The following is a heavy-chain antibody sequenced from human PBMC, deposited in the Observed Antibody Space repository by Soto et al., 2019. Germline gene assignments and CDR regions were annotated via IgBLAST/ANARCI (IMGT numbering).Heavy chain of an antibody. V-gene: IGHV3-15*01. D-gene: IGHD3-22*01. CDR2: IRSKTSSETR. Sequence: EVQLVESGGSLVTPGGSLRLSCAASGFPFTKAWMTWVRQAPGKGLEWVGRIRSKTSSETREYAAPVKGRFTISRDDSKHMLDLEMNSLKIEDTGVYYCNTDGFTGIVGIWGHGTMVTVSS. J-gene: IGHJ3*02. CDR1: GFPFTKAW. CDR3: NTDGFTGIVGI.